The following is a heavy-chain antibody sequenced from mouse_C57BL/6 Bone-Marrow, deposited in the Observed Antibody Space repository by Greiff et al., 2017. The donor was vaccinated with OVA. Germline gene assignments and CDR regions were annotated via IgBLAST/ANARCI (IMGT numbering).Heavy chain of an antibody. CDR3: ARPGYGKRDAMDY. V-gene: IGHV1-26*01. Sequence: VQLQQSGPELVKPGASVKISCKASGYTFTDYYMNWVKQSHGKSLEWIGDINPNNGGTSYNQKFKGKATLTVDKSSSTAYMELRSLTSEDSAVYYCARPGYGKRDAMDYWGQGTSVTVSS. D-gene: IGHD2-10*02. CDR1: GYTFTDYY. J-gene: IGHJ4*01. CDR2: INPNNGGT.